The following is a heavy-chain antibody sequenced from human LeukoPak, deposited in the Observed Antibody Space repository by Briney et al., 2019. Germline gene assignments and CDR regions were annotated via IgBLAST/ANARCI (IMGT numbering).Heavy chain of an antibody. V-gene: IGHV1-24*01. J-gene: IGHJ4*02. CDR3: ATEASIGSGYYFDY. CDR2: FDPEDGET. Sequence: ASVKVSCKVSGYTLTELSMHWVRQAPGKGLEWMGGFDPEDGETVYAQKFQGRVTMTEDTSTDTAYMELSSLRSEDTAVYYCATEASIGSGYYFDYWGQGTLVTVSS. CDR1: GYTLTELS. D-gene: IGHD3-22*01.